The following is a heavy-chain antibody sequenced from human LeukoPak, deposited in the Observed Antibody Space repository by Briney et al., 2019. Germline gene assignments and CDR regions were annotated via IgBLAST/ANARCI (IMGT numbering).Heavy chain of an antibody. CDR3: AKDSVPYYYGSGSYPDY. CDR1: GFTFSSYA. CDR2: ISGSGGST. D-gene: IGHD3-10*01. V-gene: IGHV3-23*01. Sequence: PGGFLRLSCAASGFTFSSYAMSWVRQAPGKGLEWVSAISGSGGSTYYADSVKGRFTISRDNFKNTLYLQMNSLRADDTAVYYCAKDSVPYYYGSGSYPDYWGQGTLVTVSS. J-gene: IGHJ4*02.